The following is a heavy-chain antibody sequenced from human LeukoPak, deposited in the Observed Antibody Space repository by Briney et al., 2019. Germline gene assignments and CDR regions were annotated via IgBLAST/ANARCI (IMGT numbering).Heavy chain of an antibody. V-gene: IGHV3-23*01. D-gene: IGHD2-21*01. J-gene: IGHJ4*02. CDR1: GFTFRSHA. Sequence: GGSLRLSCVGSGFTFRSHAMSWVRQAPEKGLEFVTGIYENGGTTNYADSVKGRFSISRDNSKNTLYLQMDSLRGEDTAVYYCAKDFRIGYSAHFDYWGQGVLVTVSS. CDR3: AKDFRIGYSAHFDY. CDR2: IYENGGTT.